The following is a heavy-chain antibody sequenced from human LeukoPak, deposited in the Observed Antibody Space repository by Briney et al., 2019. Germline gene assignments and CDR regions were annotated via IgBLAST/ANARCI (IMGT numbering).Heavy chain of an antibody. Sequence: SETLSLTCAVYGGSFSGYYWSWIRQPPGKGLEWIGEINHSGSTNYNPSLKSRVTISVDTSKNQFSLKLSSVTAADTAVYYCARLGYCSSSSCPNHAFDIWGQGTMVTVSS. J-gene: IGHJ3*02. V-gene: IGHV4-34*01. CDR2: INHSGST. CDR1: GGSFSGYY. CDR3: ARLGYCSSSSCPNHAFDI. D-gene: IGHD2-2*01.